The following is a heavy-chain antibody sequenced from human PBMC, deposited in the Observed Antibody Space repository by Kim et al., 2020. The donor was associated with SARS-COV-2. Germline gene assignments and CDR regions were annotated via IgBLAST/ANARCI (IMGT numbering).Heavy chain of an antibody. D-gene: IGHD3-22*01. Sequence: YLKSRVTKSVDTSKNQFSLKLSSVTAADTAVYYCARARITMIVVVTYFDYWGQGTLVTVSS. CDR3: ARARITMIVVVTYFDY. V-gene: IGHV4-31*02. J-gene: IGHJ4*02.